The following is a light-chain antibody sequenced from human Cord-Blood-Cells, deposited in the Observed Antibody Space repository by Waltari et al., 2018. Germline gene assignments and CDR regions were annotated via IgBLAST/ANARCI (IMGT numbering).Light chain of an antibody. J-gene: IGKJ2*03. CDR3: QQLNSYPS. CDR1: QGISSY. V-gene: IGKV1-9*01. Sequence: IHLTKSRSFLSASVGARVTITCRASQGISSYLAWYQQKPGKAPKLLIYAASTLQSGVPSRFSGSGSGTEFTLTISSLQPEDFATYYCQQLNSYPSFGQGTKLEIK. CDR2: AAS.